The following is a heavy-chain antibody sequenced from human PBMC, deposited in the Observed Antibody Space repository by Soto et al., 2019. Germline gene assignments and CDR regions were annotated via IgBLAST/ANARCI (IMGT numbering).Heavy chain of an antibody. CDR2: MNAKSGDT. CDR3: ARGIPFNYAGLDX. Sequence: ASLKVSCNASGYTFSDFDINWLRQAAGQGPEWMGWMNAKSGDTFSAQRLQGKFNMTWDTSLSTAYMEVGSLTSDDAAIYYCARGIPFNYAGLDXWGQGTLVTVSX. CDR1: GYTFSDFD. V-gene: IGHV1-8*01. D-gene: IGHD3-16*01. J-gene: IGHJ4*02.